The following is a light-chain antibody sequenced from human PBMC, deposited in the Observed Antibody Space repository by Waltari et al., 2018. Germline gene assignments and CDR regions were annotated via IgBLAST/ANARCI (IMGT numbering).Light chain of an antibody. CDR3: QQSFTTPRT. Sequence: DIKMTQSPLSLSASVGVRVTITCRASQSLRTFLNWYQQKPGKAPKLLIYDASKLETEVPSRFNGGGSGTDFALTISSLQPEDFATYYCQQSFTTPRTFGQGTKVEI. V-gene: IGKV1-39*01. J-gene: IGKJ1*01. CDR1: QSLRTF. CDR2: DAS.